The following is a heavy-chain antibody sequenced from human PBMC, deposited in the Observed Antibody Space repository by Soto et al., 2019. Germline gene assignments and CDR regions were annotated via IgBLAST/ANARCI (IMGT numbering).Heavy chain of an antibody. Sequence: QVQLVESGGGVVQPGRSLRLSCAASGFTFSSYGMHWVRQAPGKGLEWVAVISYDGSNKYYADSVKGRFTISRDNSKNTLYLQMSSLSAEDTAVYYCAKDGGPWGGYYGMDVWGQGTTVTVSS. CDR2: ISYDGSNK. CDR3: AKDGGPWGGYYGMDV. D-gene: IGHD3-16*01. J-gene: IGHJ6*02. CDR1: GFTFSSYG. V-gene: IGHV3-30*18.